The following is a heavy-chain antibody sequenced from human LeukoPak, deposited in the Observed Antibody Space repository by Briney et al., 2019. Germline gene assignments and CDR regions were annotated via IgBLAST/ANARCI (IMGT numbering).Heavy chain of an antibody. V-gene: IGHV3-64D*09. Sequence: GGTLRLSCSASGFTFSTYAMHWVRQAPGKGLEYVTAIISDGDITYYADSVKGRFTISRDNSKNTLFLQMSSLRTEDTAMYYCVKLDWGYYNTWGQGTLVTVSP. CDR1: GFTFSTYA. D-gene: IGHD7-27*01. J-gene: IGHJ5*02. CDR3: VKLDWGYYNT. CDR2: IISDGDIT.